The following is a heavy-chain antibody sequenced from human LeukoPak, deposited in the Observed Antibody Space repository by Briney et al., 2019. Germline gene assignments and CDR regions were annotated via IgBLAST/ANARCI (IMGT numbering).Heavy chain of an antibody. J-gene: IGHJ3*02. CDR1: GFTFSSYA. D-gene: IGHD6-13*01. V-gene: IGHV3-30-3*01. Sequence: GGSLRLSCAASGFTFSSYAMHWVRQAPGKGLEWVAVISYDGSNKYCADSVKGRFTISRDNSKNTLYLQMNSLRAEDTAVYYCARDPIAAAGPRGAFDIWGQGTMVTVSS. CDR2: ISYDGSNK. CDR3: ARDPIAAAGPRGAFDI.